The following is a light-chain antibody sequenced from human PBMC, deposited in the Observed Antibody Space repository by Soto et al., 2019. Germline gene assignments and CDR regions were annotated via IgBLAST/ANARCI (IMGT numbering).Light chain of an antibody. CDR2: GAS. V-gene: IGKV3-20*01. J-gene: IGKJ2*01. CDR3: QQYGGSPPVT. Sequence: EIVLTQSPGTLSLSPGERATLSCRASQSVRSRYLAWYQQKPGQAPRLLIYGASSRATGIPDRFSGSGSGTDFTLTIPRLEPEDFAVYYCQQYGGSPPVTFGQGTKLEIK. CDR1: QSVRSRY.